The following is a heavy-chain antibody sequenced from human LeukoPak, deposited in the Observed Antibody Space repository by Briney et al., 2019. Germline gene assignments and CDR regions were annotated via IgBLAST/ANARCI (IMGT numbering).Heavy chain of an antibody. CDR3: ARDGDEHDY. CDR1: GFTFSIYW. J-gene: IGHJ4*02. V-gene: IGHV3-7*01. D-gene: IGHD7-27*01. CDR2: IKQDGSEK. Sequence: GGSLRLSRSASGFTFSIYWVSYARQAPGKGREWVGNIKQDGSEKYYVASVKGRFTITSDKAKNSLYAQINSLRAQDTAVDVCARDGDEHDYWGQGTLVTVSS.